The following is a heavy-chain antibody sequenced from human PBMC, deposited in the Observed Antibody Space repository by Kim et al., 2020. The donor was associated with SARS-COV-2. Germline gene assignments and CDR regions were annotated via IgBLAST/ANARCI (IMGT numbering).Heavy chain of an antibody. CDR2: INPNSGGT. D-gene: IGHD3-10*01. J-gene: IGHJ4*02. Sequence: ASVKVSCKASGYTFTGYYMHWVRQAPGQGLEWMGRINPNSGGTNYAQKFQGRVTMTRDTSISTAYMELSRLRSDDTAVYYCARNLRFGESPLGYWGQGTLVTVSS. CDR3: ARNLRFGESPLGY. V-gene: IGHV1-2*06. CDR1: GYTFTGYY.